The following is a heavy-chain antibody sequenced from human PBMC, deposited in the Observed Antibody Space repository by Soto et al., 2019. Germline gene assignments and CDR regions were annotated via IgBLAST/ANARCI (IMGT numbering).Heavy chain of an antibody. CDR3: TRRDILTGYSVGAPFNY. D-gene: IGHD3-9*01. CDR2: IRSKANSYAT. CDR1: GFTFSGSA. J-gene: IGHJ4*02. V-gene: IGHV3-73*01. Sequence: GGSLRLSCAASGFTFSGSAMHWVRQASGKGLEWVGRIRSKANSYATAYAASVKGRFTISRDDSKNTAYLQMNSLKTEDTAVYYCTRRDILTGYSVGAPFNYWGQGTLVTVSS.